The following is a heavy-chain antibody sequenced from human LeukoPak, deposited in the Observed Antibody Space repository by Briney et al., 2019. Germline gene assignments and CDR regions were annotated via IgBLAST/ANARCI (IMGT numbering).Heavy chain of an antibody. CDR3: ARDGIAVATAE. CDR2: ISAYNGNT. D-gene: IGHD6-19*01. V-gene: IGHV1-18*01. Sequence: ASVKVCCTSSAYSFTIYGFSWVRQAPGQGLEWMGWISAYNGNTNYAQKLQGRVTMTTDTSTSTAYMELRSLRSDDTAVYYCARDGIAVATAEWGQGTLVTVSS. J-gene: IGHJ4*02. CDR1: AYSFTIYG.